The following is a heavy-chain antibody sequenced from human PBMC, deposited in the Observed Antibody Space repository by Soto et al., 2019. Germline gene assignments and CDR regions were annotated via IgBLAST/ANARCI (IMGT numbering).Heavy chain of an antibody. D-gene: IGHD2-15*01. CDR2: INPNSGGT. CDR3: ARAGPCCSGGSCYSEWFDP. Sequence: RASVKVSCKASGYTFTGYYMHWVRQAPGQGLEWMGWINPNSGGTNYAQKFQGRVTMTRDTSISTAYMELSRLRSDDTAVYYCARAGPCCSGGSCYSEWFDPWGQGTLVTVSS. J-gene: IGHJ5*02. V-gene: IGHV1-2*02. CDR1: GYTFTGYY.